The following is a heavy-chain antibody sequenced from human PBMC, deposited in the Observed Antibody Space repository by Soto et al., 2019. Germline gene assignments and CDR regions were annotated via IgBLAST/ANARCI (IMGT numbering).Heavy chain of an antibody. CDR3: ARDRAAAAFGMDV. V-gene: IGHV6-1*01. CDR1: GDSVSSNSAA. D-gene: IGHD6-13*01. CDR2: TYYRSKWSN. J-gene: IGHJ6*02. Sequence: QVQLQQSGPGLVKPSQTLSLTCAISGDSVSSNSAAWPWIRQSPSRGREWLGRTYYRSKWSNTYAVSVKSRITINPDTSKNQFSLPLTSVTPEDTAVYYCARDRAAAAFGMDVWGQGTTVTVSS.